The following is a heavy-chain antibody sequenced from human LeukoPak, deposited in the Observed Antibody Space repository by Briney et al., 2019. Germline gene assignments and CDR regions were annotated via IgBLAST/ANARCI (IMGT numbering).Heavy chain of an antibody. J-gene: IGHJ4*02. D-gene: IGHD2-15*01. CDR1: GGTFSSYA. CDR3: ARDRSLGYCSGGSCYRYFDY. Sequence: ASVKVSCKASGGTFSSYAISWVRQAPGQGLEWMGWINPNSGGTNYAQKFQGRVTMTRDTSISTAYMELSRLRSDDTAVYYCARDRSLGYCSGGSCYRYFDYWGQGTLVTVSS. V-gene: IGHV1-2*02. CDR2: INPNSGGT.